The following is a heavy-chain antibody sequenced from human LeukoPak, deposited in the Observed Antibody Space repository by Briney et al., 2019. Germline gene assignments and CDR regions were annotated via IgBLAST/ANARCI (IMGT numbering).Heavy chain of an antibody. CDR2: ISSSGGNT. D-gene: IGHD1-7*01. J-gene: IGHJ4*02. CDR1: GITFNSYA. V-gene: IGHV3-23*01. CDR3: AKDATPGNSIWDYFAR. Sequence: GGSLRLSCTASGITFNSYAISWVRQAPGKGLEWVSGISSSGGNTYYADSAKGRFTVSRDNSKNRLYLQMNSMSAEDTAVYYCAKDATPGNSIWDYFARWGPGTLVTVSS.